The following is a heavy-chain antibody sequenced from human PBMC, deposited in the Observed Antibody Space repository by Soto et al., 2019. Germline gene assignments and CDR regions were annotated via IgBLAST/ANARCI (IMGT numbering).Heavy chain of an antibody. CDR3: TSQGYSYGFVY. CDR1: VLTFSGSA. D-gene: IGHD5-18*01. Sequence: GGSLRLCGPASVLTFSGSAMHWVRQASGKGLEWVGRIRSKANSYATAYVASVKGRFTISRDDSKNTAYLQMNSLKTEDTAVYYCTSQGYSYGFVYWGQGTLVTVSS. J-gene: IGHJ4*02. V-gene: IGHV3-73*01. CDR2: IRSKANSYAT.